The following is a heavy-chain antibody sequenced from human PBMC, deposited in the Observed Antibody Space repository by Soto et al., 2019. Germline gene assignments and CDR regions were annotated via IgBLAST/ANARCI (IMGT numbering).Heavy chain of an antibody. J-gene: IGHJ3*02. V-gene: IGHV1-46*03. CDR3: TRVGSYGASYAFDI. CDR2: INPSGGST. D-gene: IGHD3-16*01. Sequence: ASVKVSCKASGGTFSSYAISWVRQAPGQGLEWMGIINPSGGSTSYAQKFQGRVTMTRDTSTSTVYMELSSLRSEDTAVYYCTRVGSYGASYAFDIWGQGTMVTVSS. CDR1: GGTFSSYA.